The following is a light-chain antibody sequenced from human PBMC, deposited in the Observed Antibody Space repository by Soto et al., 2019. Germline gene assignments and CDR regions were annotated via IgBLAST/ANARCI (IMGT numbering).Light chain of an antibody. CDR2: DAY. V-gene: IGKV3-11*01. CDR1: QSFRGL. Sequence: EAVLTQSPDTLSLSPGQRATHSCMASQSFRGLLAWYQQKPGQAPRLLIYDAYNRATGIPPRFSGSGSGTDFTLTISSLEPEDSAVYYCQQRHMWPITFGQGTRLEIK. CDR3: QQRHMWPIT. J-gene: IGKJ5*01.